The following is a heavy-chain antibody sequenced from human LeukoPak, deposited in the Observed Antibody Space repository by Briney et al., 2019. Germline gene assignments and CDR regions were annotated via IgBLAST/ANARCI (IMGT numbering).Heavy chain of an antibody. CDR1: GITVSTNY. CDR3: AKGYIIAGRQWYLDL. V-gene: IGHV3-7*01. D-gene: IGHD6-13*01. Sequence: GGSLRLSCAASGITVSTNYMNWVRQAPGKGLEWVANINHDGRETYYADSVKGRFIISRDNAKDSLYLQMNSLRAEDAAVYYCAKGYIIAGRQWYLDLWGRGTLVGVSS. CDR2: INHDGRET. J-gene: IGHJ2*01.